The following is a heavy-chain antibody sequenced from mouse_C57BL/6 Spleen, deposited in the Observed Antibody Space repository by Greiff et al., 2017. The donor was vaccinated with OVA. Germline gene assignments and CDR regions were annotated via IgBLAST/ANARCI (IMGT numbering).Heavy chain of an antibody. Sequence: QVQLQQSGAELVKPGASVKISCKASGYAFSSYWMNWVKQRPGKGLAWIGQIYPGDGDTNYNGTFKGKATLTADKSSSIAYMQLVGLNSVDSAVYFCAIRKDGLDYWGQGTTLTVSS. D-gene: IGHD2-3*01. CDR2: IYPGDGDT. V-gene: IGHV1-80*01. J-gene: IGHJ2*01. CDR3: AIRKDGLDY. CDR1: GYAFSSYW.